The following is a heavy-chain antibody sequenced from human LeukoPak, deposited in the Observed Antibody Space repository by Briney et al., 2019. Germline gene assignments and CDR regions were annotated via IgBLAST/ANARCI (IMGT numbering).Heavy chain of an antibody. CDR1: GGSFSGYY. D-gene: IGHD6-19*01. CDR2: INHSGST. J-gene: IGHJ5*02. Sequence: PSETLSLTCAVYGGSFSGYYWSWIRQPPGKGLEWIGEINHSGSTNYNPSLKSRVTISVDTSKNQFSLKLSSVTAADTAVYYCARELKPDSSGWNWFDPWGQGTLVTVSS. V-gene: IGHV4-34*01. CDR3: ARELKPDSSGWNWFDP.